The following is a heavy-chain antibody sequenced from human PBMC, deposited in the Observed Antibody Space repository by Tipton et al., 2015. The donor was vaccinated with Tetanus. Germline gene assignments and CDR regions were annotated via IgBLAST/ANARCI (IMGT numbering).Heavy chain of an antibody. V-gene: IGHV3-9*03. CDR2: ISGNGGNK. CDR1: GFTFHDYA. Sequence: SLRLSCAASGFTFHDYAIHWVRQVTGKGLEWVSAISGNGGNKVYADSVKGRFTISRDNANNSLYVQMDSLRPEDMALYYCARAVRGRDVFDIWGQGTMVIVSS. CDR3: ARAVRGRDVFDI. J-gene: IGHJ3*02. D-gene: IGHD3-10*01.